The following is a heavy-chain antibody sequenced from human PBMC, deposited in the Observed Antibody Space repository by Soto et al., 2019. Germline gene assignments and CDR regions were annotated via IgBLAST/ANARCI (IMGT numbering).Heavy chain of an antibody. V-gene: IGHV4-30-4*01. J-gene: IGHJ4*02. Sequence: PSVTLSLTCTASGDSVDRGDYYWTWIRQPPGKVLECIAYVSSHLGATSFSHSLKSRLSISLGSPMNPFSLKLSSQTAADTAVYYCARGYYERSEYFVGSPIFEYWGQ. CDR1: GDSVDRGDYY. CDR2: VSSHLGAT. D-gene: IGHD3-22*01. CDR3: ARGYYERSEYFVGSPIFEY.